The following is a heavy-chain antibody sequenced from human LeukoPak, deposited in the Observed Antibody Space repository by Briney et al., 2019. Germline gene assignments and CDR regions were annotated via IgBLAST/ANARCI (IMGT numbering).Heavy chain of an antibody. J-gene: IGHJ5*02. V-gene: IGHV4-4*02. CDR1: GGSISSPTYC. CDR3: ARDSTDYDFWSGYYTGWFDP. D-gene: IGHD3-3*01. Sequence: PSETLSLTCTVSGGSISSPTYCWSWVRQPPGKGLEWIGEIYHSGSTNYNPSLKSRVTISVDKSKNQFSLKLSSVTAADTAVYYCARDSTDYDFWSGYYTGWFDPWGQGTLVTVSS. CDR2: IYHSGST.